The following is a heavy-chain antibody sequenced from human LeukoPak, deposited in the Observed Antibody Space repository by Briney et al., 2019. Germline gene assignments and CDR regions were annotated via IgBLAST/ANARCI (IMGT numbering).Heavy chain of an antibody. J-gene: IGHJ4*02. Sequence: SETLSLTCTVSGGSISSYYWSWIRQPPGKGLEWIGYIYYSGSTNYNPSLTSRVTISVDTSKNQFSLKLSSVTAADTAVYYCARSRDSSGYYNWGQGTLVTVSS. CDR1: GGSISSYY. V-gene: IGHV4-59*01. D-gene: IGHD3-22*01. CDR2: IYYSGST. CDR3: ARSRDSSGYYN.